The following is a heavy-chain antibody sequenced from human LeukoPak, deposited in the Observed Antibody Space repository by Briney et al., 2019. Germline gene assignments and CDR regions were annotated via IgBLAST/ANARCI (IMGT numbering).Heavy chain of an antibody. J-gene: IGHJ4*02. D-gene: IGHD1-1*01. CDR2: IYHSGST. CDR3: ARIGNYYFDY. V-gene: IGHV4-4*02. Sequence: SETQSLTCAVSGGSISSGNWWSWVRQPPGKGLEWIGEIYHSGSTNYNPSLKSRVTISVDKTKNQFSLKLTSVTAADTAVYYCARIGNYYFDYWGQGTLDRVSS. CDR1: GGSISSGNW.